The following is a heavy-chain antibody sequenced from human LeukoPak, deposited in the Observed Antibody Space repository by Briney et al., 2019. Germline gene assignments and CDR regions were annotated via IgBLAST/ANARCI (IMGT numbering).Heavy chain of an antibody. J-gene: IGHJ4*02. CDR3: ARGGDYSGYYFDY. V-gene: IGHV4-59*01. CDR2: IYYSGST. Sequence: SETLSLTCTVSGGSMSSYYWSWIRQPPGKGLEWIGYIYYSGSTKYNPSLKSRVTISVDTSKNQFSLKLSSVTAADTAVYHCARGGDYSGYYFDYWGQGILVTVSS. D-gene: IGHD3-22*01. CDR1: GGSMSSYY.